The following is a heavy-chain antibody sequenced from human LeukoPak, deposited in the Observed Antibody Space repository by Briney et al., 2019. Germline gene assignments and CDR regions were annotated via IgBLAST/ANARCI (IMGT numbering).Heavy chain of an antibody. CDR3: ARHLGHYFDY. V-gene: IGHV4-34*01. Sequence: SETLSLTCAVYGGSFSGYYWSWIRQPPGKGLEWIGEINHSGSTNYNPSLKSRVTISVDTSKNQFSLKLSSVTAADTAVYYCARHLGHYFDYWGQGTLVTVSS. CDR2: INHSGST. CDR1: GGSFSGYY. J-gene: IGHJ4*02. D-gene: IGHD7-27*01.